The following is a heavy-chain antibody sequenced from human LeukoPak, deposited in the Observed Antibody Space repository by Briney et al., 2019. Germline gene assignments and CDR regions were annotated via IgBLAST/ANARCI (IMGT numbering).Heavy chain of an antibody. CDR1: GFTFSSYG. D-gene: IGHD5-12*01. CDR2: IRYDGSNK. V-gene: IGHV3-30*02. Sequence: PGGSLRLSCAASGFTFSSYGMHWVRQAPGKGLEWVAFIRYDGSNKYYADSVKGRFTISRDNSKNTLYLQMNSLKADDTAVYYCARDRSSAAAWLRPEDAFDIWGQGTLVTVSS. CDR3: ARDRSSAAAWLRPEDAFDI. J-gene: IGHJ3*02.